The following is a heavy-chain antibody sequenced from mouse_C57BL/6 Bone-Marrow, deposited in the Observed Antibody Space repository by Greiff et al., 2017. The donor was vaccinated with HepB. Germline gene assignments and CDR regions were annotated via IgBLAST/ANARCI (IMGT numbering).Heavy chain of an antibody. CDR1: GFTFSSYA. V-gene: IGHV5-4*01. CDR3: ARGGPTIVTTWYFDV. D-gene: IGHD2-5*01. Sequence: HLVESGGGLVKPGGSLKLSCAASGFTFSSYAMSWVRQTPEKRLEWVATISDGGSYTYYPDNVKGRFTISRDNAKNNLYLQMSHLKSEDTAMYYCARGGPTIVTTWYFDVWGTGTTVTVSS. J-gene: IGHJ1*03. CDR2: ISDGGSYT.